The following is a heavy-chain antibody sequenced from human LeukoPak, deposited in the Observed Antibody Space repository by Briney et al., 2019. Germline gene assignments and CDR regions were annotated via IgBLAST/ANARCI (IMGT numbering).Heavy chain of an antibody. CDR2: ISRTGST. CDR3: ARDSVYATNWYDP. CDR1: GASLSSSY. D-gene: IGHD2-8*01. V-gene: IGHV4-59*12. Sequence: SETLSLTCTVSGASLSSSYWNWIRQSPGKGLEWIGYISRTGSTNYNPSLKSRVTLSVDMSKNSFSLKLTSVTAADTAVYYCARDSVYATNWYDPWGQGILVTVSS. J-gene: IGHJ5*02.